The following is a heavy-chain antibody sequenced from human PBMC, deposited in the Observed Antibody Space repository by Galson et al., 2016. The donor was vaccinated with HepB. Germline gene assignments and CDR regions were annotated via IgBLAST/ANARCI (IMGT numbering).Heavy chain of an antibody. V-gene: IGHV1-18*01. CDR2: ISNNNENT. D-gene: IGHD5-24*01. CDR1: GYTFSIFG. J-gene: IGHJ4*02. CDR3: VAPVNDGYSASPLPGY. Sequence: SVKVSCKASGYTFSIFGISWVRQAPGQGLEWLGWISNNNENTNYAQTVQGRVTLTTDTSTSTAYMELRDLTSGDTAVYYCVAPVNDGYSASPLPGYWGQGTLVTVSS.